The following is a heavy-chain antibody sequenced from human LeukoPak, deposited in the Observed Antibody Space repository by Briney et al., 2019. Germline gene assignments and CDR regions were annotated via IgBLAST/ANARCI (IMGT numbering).Heavy chain of an antibody. CDR3: ARGASSSWYPTGLDWRPKLKWYFDL. Sequence: KSSETLSLTCTVSGYSISSGYYWGWIRQPPGKGLEWIGSIYHSGSTYYNPSLKSRVTISVDTSKNQFSLKLSSVTAADTAVYYCARGASSSWYPTGLDWRPKLKWYFDLWGRGTLVTVSS. CDR2: IYHSGST. D-gene: IGHD6-13*01. J-gene: IGHJ2*01. V-gene: IGHV4-38-2*02. CDR1: GYSISSGYY.